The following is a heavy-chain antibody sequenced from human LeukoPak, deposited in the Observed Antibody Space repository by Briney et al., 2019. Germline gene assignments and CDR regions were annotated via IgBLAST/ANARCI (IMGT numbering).Heavy chain of an antibody. J-gene: IGHJ4*02. V-gene: IGHV1-69*13. Sequence: ASVKVSCKASGGTFNNYGINWVRQAPGQGLEWMGGIIPIFDTPYYAQNFQDRFTITADESTSTAYMELTSLRSEDTAMYYCARVGFTTGVDYWGQGTLVTVSS. CDR1: GGTFNNYG. CDR3: ARVGFTTGVDY. CDR2: IIPIFDTP. D-gene: IGHD1-1*01.